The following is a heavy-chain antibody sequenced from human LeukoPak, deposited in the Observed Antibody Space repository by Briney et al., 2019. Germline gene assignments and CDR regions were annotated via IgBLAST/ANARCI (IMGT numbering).Heavy chain of an antibody. J-gene: IGHJ5*02. Sequence: PSQTLSLTCTVSGGSISSGSYYWSWIRQPAGKGLEWIGRIYTSGSTNYNPSLKSRVTISVDTSKNQFSLKLSSVTAADTAVYYCARVKGRDWFDPWGQGTLVTVSS. V-gene: IGHV4-61*02. CDR3: ARVKGRDWFDP. CDR2: IYTSGST. D-gene: IGHD2-15*01. CDR1: GGSISSGSYY.